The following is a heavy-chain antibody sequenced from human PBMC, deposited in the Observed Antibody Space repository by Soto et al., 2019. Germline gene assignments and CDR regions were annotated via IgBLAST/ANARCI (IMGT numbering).Heavy chain of an antibody. J-gene: IGHJ2*01. V-gene: IGHV3-23*01. D-gene: IGHD6-19*01. Sequence: QPGGSLRLSCAASGFTFSSYAMSWVRQAPGKGLEWVSAISGSGGSTYYADSVKGRFTISRDNSKNTLYLQMNSLRAEDTAVYYCANKYGSQRRNFDLWGRGTLVTVSS. CDR1: GFTFSSYA. CDR3: ANKYGSQRRNFDL. CDR2: ISGSGGST.